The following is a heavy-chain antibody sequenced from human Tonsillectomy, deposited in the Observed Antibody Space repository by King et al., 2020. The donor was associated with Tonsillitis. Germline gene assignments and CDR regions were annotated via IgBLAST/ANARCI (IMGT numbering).Heavy chain of an antibody. Sequence: QLQESGPGLVKPSETLSLTCTVSGGSISSSSYYWGWIRQPPGKGLEWIGSIYYSGSTYYNPSLKSRVTISVDTSKNQFSLKLSSVTAADTAVYYCASSDCSSTSCVYGSGPDYMDVGGKGTTVTVSS. V-gene: IGHV4-39*01. CDR3: ASSDCSSTSCVYGSGPDYMDV. CDR2: IYYSGST. CDR1: GGSISSSSYY. J-gene: IGHJ6*03. D-gene: IGHD2-2*01.